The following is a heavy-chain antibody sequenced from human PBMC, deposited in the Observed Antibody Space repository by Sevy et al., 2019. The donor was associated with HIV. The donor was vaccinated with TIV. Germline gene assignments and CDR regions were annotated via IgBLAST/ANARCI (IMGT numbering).Heavy chain of an antibody. Sequence: SETLSLTCTVSGGSISSSSHYWGWIRQPPGKGLEWIGSIYYSGSTYYNPSLKSRVTISVDTSKNQFSLKLSSVTAADTAVYYCARHRNSSNPKNRYYYYYYMDVWGKGTTVTVSS. D-gene: IGHD6-13*01. CDR3: ARHRNSSNPKNRYYYYYYMDV. CDR2: IYYSGST. J-gene: IGHJ6*03. CDR1: GGSISSSSHY. V-gene: IGHV4-39*01.